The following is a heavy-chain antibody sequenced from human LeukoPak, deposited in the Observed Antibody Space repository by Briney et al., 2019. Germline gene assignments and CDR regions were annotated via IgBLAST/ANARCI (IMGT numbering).Heavy chain of an antibody. D-gene: IGHD3-3*01. CDR3: ARDSPITIFGVVSYAFDI. V-gene: IGHV4-59*01. CDR1: GGSISSYY. CDR2: IYYSGST. J-gene: IGHJ3*02. Sequence: SETLSLTCTVSGGSISSYYWSWIRQPPGKGLEWIGYIYYSGSTNYNPSLKSRVTISVDTSKNQFSLKLGSVTAADTAVYYCARDSPITIFGVVSYAFDIWGQGTMVTVSS.